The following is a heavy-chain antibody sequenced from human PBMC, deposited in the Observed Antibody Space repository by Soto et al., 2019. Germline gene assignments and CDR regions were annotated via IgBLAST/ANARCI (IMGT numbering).Heavy chain of an antibody. V-gene: IGHV1-18*01. Sequence: QVQLVQSGAEVKKPGASVKVSCKASGYTFTSYGISWVRQAPGQGLEGMGWISAYNGNTNYAQKLQGRVTMTTDTSTSTAYMELRSLRSDDTAVYYCAREPNLTIFGVSHFDYWGQGTLVTVSS. D-gene: IGHD3-3*01. J-gene: IGHJ4*02. CDR2: ISAYNGNT. CDR3: AREPNLTIFGVSHFDY. CDR1: GYTFTSYG.